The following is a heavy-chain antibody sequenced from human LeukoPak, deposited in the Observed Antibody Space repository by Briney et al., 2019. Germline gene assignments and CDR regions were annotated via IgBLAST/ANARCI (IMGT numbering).Heavy chain of an antibody. D-gene: IGHD3-3*01. CDR2: INPSGGST. J-gene: IGHJ5*02. V-gene: IGHV1-46*01. CDR1: GYTFTSYS. CDR3: ARTGGGGIFGVVIISQSNWFDP. Sequence: ASVKVSCKASGYTFTSYSMRWMRQAPGQGLEWMGIINPSGGSTSYAQKFQGRVTMTRDTSTSTVYMELSSLRSEDTAVYYCARTGGGGIFGVVIISQSNWFDPWGQGTLVTVSS.